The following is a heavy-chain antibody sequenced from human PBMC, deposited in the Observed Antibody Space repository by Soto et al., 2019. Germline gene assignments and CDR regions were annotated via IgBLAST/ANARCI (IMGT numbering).Heavy chain of an antibody. V-gene: IGHV3-7*01. J-gene: IGHJ3*02. D-gene: IGHD2-15*01. CDR2: IKQDGSEK. CDR1: GFTFSTYW. CDR3: ARELYCSGGSCYDRGAFDI. Sequence: PWGSLRLSCAASGFTFSTYWMSWVRQAPGKGLEWVANIKQDGSEKYYVDSVKGRFTISRDNAKNSLYLQMNSLRAEDTAVYYCARELYCSGGSCYDRGAFDIWGQGTMVTVSS.